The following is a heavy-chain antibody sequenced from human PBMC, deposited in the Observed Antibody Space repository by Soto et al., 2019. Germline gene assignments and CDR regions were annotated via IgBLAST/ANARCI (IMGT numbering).Heavy chain of an antibody. CDR1: GFSLSTSGVG. J-gene: IGHJ5*02. V-gene: IGHV2-5*02. Sequence: QITLKESGPTLVKPTQTLTLTCTFSGFSLSTSGVGVGWIRQPPGKALEWLALIYWDDDKRYSPSLKSRLTITKDPSKNQVVLTMTNMDPVDTAPYYCAHRRGYSYGDNWFDPWGQGTLVTVSS. CDR3: AHRRGYSYGDNWFDP. D-gene: IGHD5-18*01. CDR2: IYWDDDK.